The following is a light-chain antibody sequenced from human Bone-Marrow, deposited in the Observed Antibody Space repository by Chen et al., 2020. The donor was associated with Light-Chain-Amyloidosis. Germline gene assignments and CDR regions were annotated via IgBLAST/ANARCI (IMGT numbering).Light chain of an antibody. V-gene: IGLV2-11*01. Sequence: QSALTQPHSVSGSPGQSVTISSTGTSSDIGGYDYVSWYQQYTVTAPKLIIYDVNKRPSGVPDRFSASKSANTASLTISGLQADDEAEYHCCAYAGTYTWLFGGGTRLTVL. CDR3: CAYAGTYTWL. J-gene: IGLJ3*02. CDR1: SSDIGGYDY. CDR2: DVN.